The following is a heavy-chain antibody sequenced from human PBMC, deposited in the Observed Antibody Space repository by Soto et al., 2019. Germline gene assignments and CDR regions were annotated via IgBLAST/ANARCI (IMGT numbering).Heavy chain of an antibody. J-gene: IGHJ3*02. Sequence: GASVKVSCKASGYTFTSYGISWVRQAPGQGLEWMGWVSAYNGNTNYAQKLQGRVTMTTDTSTSTAYMELRSLRSDDTAVYYCARVWSSGWPDSTDAFDIWGQGTMVTVSS. CDR1: GYTFTSYG. CDR2: VSAYNGNT. CDR3: ARVWSSGWPDSTDAFDI. V-gene: IGHV1-18*01. D-gene: IGHD6-19*01.